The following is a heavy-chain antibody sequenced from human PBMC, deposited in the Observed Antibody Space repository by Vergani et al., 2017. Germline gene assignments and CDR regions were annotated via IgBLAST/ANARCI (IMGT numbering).Heavy chain of an antibody. V-gene: IGHV5-51*01. Sequence: EVQLVQSGAEVKTPGESLKISCKGSGYSFTSYWIGWVRQMPGKGLEWIGIIYPGDSDTRYSPSFQGQVTISADKSISTAYLQWSSLKASDTAMYYCARHSRYIAGYYYYYYMDVWGKGTTVTVSS. J-gene: IGHJ6*03. CDR3: ARHSRYIAGYYYYYYMDV. CDR1: GYSFTSYW. CDR2: IYPGDSDT. D-gene: IGHD5-18*01.